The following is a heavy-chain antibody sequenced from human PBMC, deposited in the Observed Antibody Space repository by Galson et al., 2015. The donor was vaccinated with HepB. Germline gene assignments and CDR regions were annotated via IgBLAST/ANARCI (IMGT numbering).Heavy chain of an antibody. CDR1: GFTLSSYA. CDR3: ARAPVATINYYFYLEV. CDR2: TSSDVSDK. J-gene: IGHJ6*03. D-gene: IGHD5-12*01. Sequence: SLRLSCAASGFTLSSYAMHWVRQAPGQGLEWVAVTSSDVSDKYYGDSVKGRFTISRDNSKSTLYLQMNSLRPEDTAVYCCARAPVATINYYFYLEVWGKGTTVTVSS. V-gene: IGHV3-30*03.